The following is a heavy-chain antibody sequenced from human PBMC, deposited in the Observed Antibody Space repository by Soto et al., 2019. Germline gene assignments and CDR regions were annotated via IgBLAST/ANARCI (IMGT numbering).Heavy chain of an antibody. CDR3: ARGSWDDVSGHYYIDV. V-gene: IGHV6-1*02. CDR2: IYYRSKWLN. CDR1: GDSVSRDSAA. D-gene: IGHD5-12*01. J-gene: IGHJ6*03. Sequence: QVPLQQSGPGLVKPSQSLSLTCAISGDSVSRDSAAWNWIRQTPSRGLEWLGRIYYRSKWLNTYEVSVNSRIPISPDTSKNQFSLQLSSVTPEDTAVYYCARGSWDDVSGHYYIDVWDEGTTVTVSS.